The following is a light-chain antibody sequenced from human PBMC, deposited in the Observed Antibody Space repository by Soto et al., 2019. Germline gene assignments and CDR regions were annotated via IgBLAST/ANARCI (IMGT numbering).Light chain of an antibody. CDR1: QSVSSS. Sequence: EIVMTQSPATLSVSPGERATLTCRASQSVSSSLAWYQQKPGQAPRLLIYGASTRATGIPARFSGSRSGRDFTLIISRLEPEDAAVYYCQQYGAFPRTFGQGTKVEIK. V-gene: IGKV3-15*01. J-gene: IGKJ1*01. CDR2: GAS. CDR3: QQYGAFPRT.